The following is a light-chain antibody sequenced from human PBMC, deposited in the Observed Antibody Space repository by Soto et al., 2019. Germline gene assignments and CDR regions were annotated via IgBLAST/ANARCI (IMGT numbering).Light chain of an antibody. CDR1: QSVSNKY. CDR2: GSS. J-gene: IGKJ2*01. V-gene: IGKV3-20*01. CDR3: QQYGSSPPYT. Sequence: EVVLTQSPGTLSLSPGERATLSCRASQSVSNKYLAWYQQKPGQAPRLLIFGSSDRATGIPDRFSGSGSGTDFTLTISRLEPEDFAEYYCQQYGSSPPYTFGQGTKLEIK.